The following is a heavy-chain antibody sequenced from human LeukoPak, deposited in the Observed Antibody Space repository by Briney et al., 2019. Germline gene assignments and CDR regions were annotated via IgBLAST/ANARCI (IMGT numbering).Heavy chain of an antibody. CDR3: AKDLDLEHDY. Sequence: RGSLRLSCAASGFTFSSYAMSWVRQAPGKGLEWVSAISGSGGSTYHADSVKGRFAISRDNSKNTLYLQMNSLRAEDTAVYYCAKDLDLEHDYWGQGTLVTVSS. V-gene: IGHV3-23*01. CDR2: ISGSGGST. J-gene: IGHJ4*02. CDR1: GFTFSSYA. D-gene: IGHD3-3*01.